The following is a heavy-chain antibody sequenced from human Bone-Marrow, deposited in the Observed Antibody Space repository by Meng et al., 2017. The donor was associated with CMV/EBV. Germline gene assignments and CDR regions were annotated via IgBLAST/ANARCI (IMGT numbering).Heavy chain of an antibody. Sequence: SEPLSLTCTVSGGSITNSDYYWGWIRQPPGEGLEWIGSVYYSGSTYYSPSLRSRATISLDTSNSQFSLKLSSVTAADTAVYYCARGYDFWSGYYNDYYYGMDVWGQGTTVTVSS. CDR3: ARGYDFWSGYYNDYYYGMDV. CDR2: VYYSGST. CDR1: GGSITNSDYY. J-gene: IGHJ6*02. V-gene: IGHV4-39*07. D-gene: IGHD3-3*01.